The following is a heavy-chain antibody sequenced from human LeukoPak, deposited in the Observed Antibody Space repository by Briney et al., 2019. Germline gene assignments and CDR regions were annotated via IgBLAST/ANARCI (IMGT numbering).Heavy chain of an antibody. D-gene: IGHD6-13*01. J-gene: IGHJ4*02. CDR2: IYPGDSDT. CDR1: GYSFTSYW. CDR3: ASLIAAVGTPYYFDY. V-gene: IGHV5-51*01. Sequence: GESLKISCKGSGYSFTSYWIGWVRQMPGKGLEWMGIIYPGDSDTRYSPSFQGQVTISADKSISTAYLQWSSLKASDTAMYYCASLIAAVGTPYYFDYWGQGTLVTVSS.